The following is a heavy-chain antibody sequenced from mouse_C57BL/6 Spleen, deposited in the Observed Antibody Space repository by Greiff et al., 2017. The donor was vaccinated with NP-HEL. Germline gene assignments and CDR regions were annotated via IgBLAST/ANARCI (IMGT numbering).Heavy chain of an antibody. CDR3: ARYRGNDWYFDV. CDR1: GYTFTDYY. CDR2: IYPGSGNT. D-gene: IGHD2-1*01. J-gene: IGHJ1*03. V-gene: IGHV1-76*01. Sequence: VQLQQSGAELVRPGASVKLSCKASGYTFTDYYINWVKQRPGQGLEWIARIYPGSGNTYYNEKFKGKATLTAEKSSSTAYMQLSSLTSEDSAVYFCARYRGNDWYFDVWGTGTTVTVSS.